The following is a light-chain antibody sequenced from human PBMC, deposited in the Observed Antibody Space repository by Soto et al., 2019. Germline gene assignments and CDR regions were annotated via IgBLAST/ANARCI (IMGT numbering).Light chain of an antibody. Sequence: QSALTQPPSASGSPGQSVTISCTGTSSDVGGYNFVSWYQQHPGKAPQLMIYEVSERPSGVPDRFSGSKSGNTASLTVSGLQAEDEADYYCSSYAGSNIVVFGGGTKLTV. CDR2: EVS. CDR3: SSYAGSNIVV. CDR1: SSDVGGYNF. V-gene: IGLV2-8*01. J-gene: IGLJ2*01.